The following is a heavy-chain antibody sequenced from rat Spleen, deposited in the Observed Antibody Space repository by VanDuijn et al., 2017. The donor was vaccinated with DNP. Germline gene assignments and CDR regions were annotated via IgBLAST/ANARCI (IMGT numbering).Heavy chain of an antibody. CDR2: INKDGSTT. Sequence: EVKLVESGGGLVQPGGSLQLSCAASEFNFNDFWMAWVRQAPGKGLEWIGEINKDGSTTNYTPTLRDRFTISRDNAQNTLYLQMNSLRSEDTATYYCARGGSSYIGARWFAYWGQGTLVTVSS. CDR1: EFNFNDFW. V-gene: IGHV4-2*01. CDR3: ARGGSSYIGARWFAY. D-gene: IGHD1-2*01. J-gene: IGHJ3*01.